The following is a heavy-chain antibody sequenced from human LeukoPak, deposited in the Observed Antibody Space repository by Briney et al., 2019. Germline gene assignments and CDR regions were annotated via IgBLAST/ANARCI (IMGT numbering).Heavy chain of an antibody. CDR2: MNPNSGNT. CDR3: ARVKSRMAEDPDAFDI. D-gene: IGHD5-24*01. J-gene: IGHJ3*02. Sequence: ASVKVSCKASGYTFTSYDINWVRQATGQGLEWMGWMNPNSGNTGYAQKFQGRVTMTRNTSISTAYMELSSLRSEDTAAYYCARVKSRMAEDPDAFDIWGQGTMVTVSS. CDR1: GYTFTSYD. V-gene: IGHV1-8*01.